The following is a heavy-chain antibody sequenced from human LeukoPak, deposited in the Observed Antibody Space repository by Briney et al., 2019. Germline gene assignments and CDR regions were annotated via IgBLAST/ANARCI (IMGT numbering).Heavy chain of an antibody. CDR2: IYYSGST. Sequence: PSQTLSLTCTVSGGSISSGGYYWSWIRQHPGKGLEWIGYIYYSGSTYYNPSLKSRVTISVDTSKNQFSLKLSSVTAADTAVYYCARVPYRGGDCYFDYWGQGTLVTVSS. CDR3: ARVPYRGGDCYFDY. CDR1: GGSISSGGYY. V-gene: IGHV4-31*03. J-gene: IGHJ4*02. D-gene: IGHD2-21*02.